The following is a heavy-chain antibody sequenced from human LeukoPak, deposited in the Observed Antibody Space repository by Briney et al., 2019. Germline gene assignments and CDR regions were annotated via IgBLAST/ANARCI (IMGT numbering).Heavy chain of an antibody. CDR2: INQDGSER. V-gene: IGHV3-7*03. Sequence: GGSLRLSCAASGFTISSYWMSWVRHASGKRLEWVATINQDGSERYYVDSVKGRFTISRDNAKNSLYLQMNSLRAEDRAVYYCARDTEGCDYWGQGTLVTVSS. CDR1: GFTISSYW. CDR3: ARDTEGCDY. J-gene: IGHJ4*02. D-gene: IGHD4-11*01.